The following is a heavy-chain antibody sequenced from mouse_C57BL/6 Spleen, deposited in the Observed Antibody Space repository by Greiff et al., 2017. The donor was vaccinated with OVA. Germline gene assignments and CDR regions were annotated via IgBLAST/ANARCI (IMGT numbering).Heavy chain of an antibody. Sequence: EVMLVESGGGLVQPGGSLKLSCAASGFTFSDYYMYWVRQTPEKRLEWVAYISNGGGSTYYPDTVKGRITIARDNAKNTLYLQMSRLKSEDTAMYYCARHILGRGYFDVWGTGTTVTVSS. D-gene: IGHD4-1*01. CDR2: ISNGGGST. V-gene: IGHV5-12*01. CDR3: ARHILGRGYFDV. CDR1: GFTFSDYY. J-gene: IGHJ1*03.